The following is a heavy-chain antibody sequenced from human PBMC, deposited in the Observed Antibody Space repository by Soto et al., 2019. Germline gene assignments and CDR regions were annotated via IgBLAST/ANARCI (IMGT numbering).Heavy chain of an antibody. CDR3: ASNTRYYYDSSEKGGETYYYYYGMDV. D-gene: IGHD3-22*01. CDR2: IYYSGST. Sequence: SETLSLTCTVSGGSISSYYWSWIRQPPGKGLEWIGYIYYSGSTNYNPSLKSRVTISVDTSKNQFSLKLSSVTAADTAVYYCASNTRYYYDSSEKGGETYYYYYGMDVWGQGTTVTVSS. CDR1: GGSISSYY. J-gene: IGHJ6*02. V-gene: IGHV4-59*08.